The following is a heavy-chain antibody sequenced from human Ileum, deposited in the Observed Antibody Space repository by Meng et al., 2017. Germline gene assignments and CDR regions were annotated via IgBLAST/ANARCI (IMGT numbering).Heavy chain of an antibody. J-gene: IGHJ4*02. Sequence: EVQLVESGGGLVKPGGSLRLSCAASGFTFSSYSMNWVRQAPGKGLEWVSSISSSSSYIYYADSVKGRFTISRDNAKNSLYLQMNSLRAEDTAVCYCAREGAVAGSGYYFDYWGQGTLVTVSS. CDR1: GFTFSSYS. CDR3: AREGAVAGSGYYFDY. CDR2: ISSSSSYI. D-gene: IGHD6-19*01. V-gene: IGHV3-21*01.